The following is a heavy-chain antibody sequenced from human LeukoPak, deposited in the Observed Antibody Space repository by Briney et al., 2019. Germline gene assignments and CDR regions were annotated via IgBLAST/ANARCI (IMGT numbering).Heavy chain of an antibody. CDR1: GGSINNYY. Sequence: SETLSLTCTVSGGSINNYYWSWIRQPQGKGLGWIGYIYYSGSTNYNPSLKRRVTISVDTSKNQFSLKLSSVTAADTAVYYCAGQWASYFDYWGQGTLVTVSS. D-gene: IGHD1-26*01. CDR3: AGQWASYFDY. V-gene: IGHV4-59*01. J-gene: IGHJ4*02. CDR2: IYYSGST.